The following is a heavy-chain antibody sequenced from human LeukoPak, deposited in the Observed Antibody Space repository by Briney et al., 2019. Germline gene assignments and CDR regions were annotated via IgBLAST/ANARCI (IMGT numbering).Heavy chain of an antibody. J-gene: IGHJ4*02. CDR3: ARGGLLRYFDWLLSDHFDY. V-gene: IGHV1-69*06. CDR2: IIPIFGTA. Sequence: SVKVSCKASGGTFSSYAISWVRQAPGQGLEWMGGIIPIFGTANYAQKFQGRVTITADKSTSTAYMELSSLRSEDTAVYYCARGGLLRYFDWLLSDHFDYWGQGTLVTVSS. D-gene: IGHD3-9*01. CDR1: GGTFSSYA.